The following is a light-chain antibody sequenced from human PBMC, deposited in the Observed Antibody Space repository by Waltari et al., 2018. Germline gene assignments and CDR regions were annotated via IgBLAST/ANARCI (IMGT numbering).Light chain of an antibody. CDR2: LAS. J-gene: IGKJ2*01. CDR1: QSVFYSSYNKND. V-gene: IGKV4-1*01. CDR3: HQYYSIPYT. Sequence: DIVMTQSPDSLSVSLGERATINCKSSQSVFYSSYNKNDLAWYQQKPGQPPKLLIYLASTRESGVTDRFSGSGSGTDFTLTISSLQAEDVAVYYCHQYYSIPYTFGQGTKLEVK.